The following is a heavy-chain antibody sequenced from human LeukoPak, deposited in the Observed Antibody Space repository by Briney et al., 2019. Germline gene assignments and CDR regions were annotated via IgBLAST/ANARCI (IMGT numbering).Heavy chain of an antibody. CDR1: GYTFSTYA. J-gene: IGHJ4*02. CDR2: ISVYNGDA. Sequence: ASVKVSCKASGYTFSTYAISWVRQAPGQGLEWMGWISVYNGDAKYTQKFQGRVTMTTDTSTGTAYMELRSLRSDDTAVYYCARYAQDSNGWYYFDYWGQGTLVTVSS. D-gene: IGHD6-19*01. V-gene: IGHV1-18*01. CDR3: ARYAQDSNGWYYFDY.